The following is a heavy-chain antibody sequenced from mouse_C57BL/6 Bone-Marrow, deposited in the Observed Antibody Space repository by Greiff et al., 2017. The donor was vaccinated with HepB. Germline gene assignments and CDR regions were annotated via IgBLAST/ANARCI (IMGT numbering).Heavy chain of an antibody. D-gene: IGHD2-3*01. V-gene: IGHV1-69*01. J-gene: IGHJ4*01. CDR3: ARRWLLQGNYAMDY. CDR1: GYTFTSYW. CDR2: IDPSDSYT. Sequence: QVQLQQPGAELVMPGASVKLSCKASGYTFTSYWMHWVKQRPGQGLEWIGEIDPSDSYTNYNQKFKGKSTLTVDKSSSTAYMQLSSLTSEDSAVYYCARRWLLQGNYAMDYWGQGTSVTVSS.